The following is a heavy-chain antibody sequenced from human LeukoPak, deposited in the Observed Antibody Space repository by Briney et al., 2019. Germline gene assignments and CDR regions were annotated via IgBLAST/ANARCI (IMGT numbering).Heavy chain of an antibody. J-gene: IGHJ6*02. V-gene: IGHV4-39*01. CDR2: IYYSGST. CDR3: ARIVGASYYYYGMDV. D-gene: IGHD1-26*01. CDR1: GGSISSSSYY. Sequence: SETLSLTCTVSGGSISSSSYYWGWIRQPPGKGLEWIGSIYYSGSTYYNPSLKSRVTISVDTSKNQFSLKLSSVTAADTAVYYCARIVGASYYYYGMDVWGQGTTVTASS.